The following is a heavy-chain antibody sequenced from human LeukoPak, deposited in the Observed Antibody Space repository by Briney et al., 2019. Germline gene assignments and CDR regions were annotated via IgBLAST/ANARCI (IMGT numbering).Heavy chain of an antibody. D-gene: IGHD3-3*01. CDR2: ISSGNTYI. Sequence: PGGSLRLSCAASGFTFSSYSMNWVRQAPGKGLEWVSSISSGNTYIYYADSEKGRFTISRDNTKNSLYLQMNSLRAEDTAVYYCARKYDFWSAYSDYWGQGTLVTVSS. V-gene: IGHV3-21*01. J-gene: IGHJ4*02. CDR1: GFTFSSYS. CDR3: ARKYDFWSAYSDY.